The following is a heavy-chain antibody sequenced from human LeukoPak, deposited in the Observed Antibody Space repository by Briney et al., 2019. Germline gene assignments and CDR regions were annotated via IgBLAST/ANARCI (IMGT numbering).Heavy chain of an antibody. J-gene: IGHJ4*02. Sequence: SETLSLTCTVSGGSISSYYWSWIRQPAGKGLEWIGRIYTSGSTNYNPSLKSRVTMSVDTSKNQFSLKLSSVTAADTAVYYCARDSPTPARGVYYFDYWGQGTLVTVSS. CDR1: GGSISSYY. V-gene: IGHV4-4*07. CDR2: IYTSGST. CDR3: ARDSPTPARGVYYFDY. D-gene: IGHD2-2*01.